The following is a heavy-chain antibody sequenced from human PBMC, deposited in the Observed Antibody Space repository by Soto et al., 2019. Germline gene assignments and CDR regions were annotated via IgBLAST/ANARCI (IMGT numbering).Heavy chain of an antibody. J-gene: IGHJ4*02. CDR3: ARDRYCSGGSCYSEFDY. CDR1: GGSIRRYY. Sequence: QVQLQEAGPGMVKASETLALNCPFSGGSIRRYYLGWIRPPPGEGLGGVGYIYYRGSTNYNPSLKSRVTISVDTSKNQFSLKLSSVTAADTAVYYCARDRYCSGGSCYSEFDYWGQGTLVTVSS. CDR2: IYYRGST. V-gene: IGHV4-59*01. D-gene: IGHD2-15*01.